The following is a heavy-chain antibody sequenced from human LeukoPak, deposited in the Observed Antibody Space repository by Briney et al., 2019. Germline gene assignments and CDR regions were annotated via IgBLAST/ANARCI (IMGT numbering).Heavy chain of an antibody. D-gene: IGHD6-19*01. J-gene: IGHJ4*02. V-gene: IGHV3-33*06. CDR3: AKIGIAVLATGD. CDR1: GFTFSSHG. CDR2: IWYDASEK. Sequence: GGSLRLSCVAFGFTFSSHGMHWVRQAPGKGLEGVAVIWYDASEKYYADSVKGRFTISRDNSKNTLYLQMNSLRVEDTAVYYCAKIGIAVLATGDWGQGTLVTVSS.